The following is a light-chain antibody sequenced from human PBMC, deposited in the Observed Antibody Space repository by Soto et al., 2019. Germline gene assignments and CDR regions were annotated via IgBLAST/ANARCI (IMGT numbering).Light chain of an antibody. J-gene: IGLJ1*01. V-gene: IGLV1-44*01. CDR2: SNN. CDR1: SSNIGSNT. CDR3: SSYTSSSPYV. Sequence: QSVLTQPPSASGTPGQRVTISCSGSSSNIGSNTVNWYQQLPGTAPKLLIYSNNQRPSGVPDRFSGSKSGTSASLAISGLQSEDEADYYCSSYTSSSPYVFGTGTKVTVL.